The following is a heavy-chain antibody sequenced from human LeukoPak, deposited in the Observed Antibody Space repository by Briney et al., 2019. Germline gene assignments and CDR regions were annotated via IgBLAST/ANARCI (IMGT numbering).Heavy chain of an antibody. CDR2: ISAYNGDV. CDR1: GYTFTSYG. D-gene: IGHD3-22*01. Sequence: ASVKVSCKASGYTFTSYGISWVRQAPGQGPEWMGWISAYNGDVKYAQKFQGRVTMTTDTSTSTAYMELRSLRSDDTAVYYCARVGEDCYDSSGPQAGHYWGQGTLVTVSS. V-gene: IGHV1-18*01. J-gene: IGHJ4*02. CDR3: ARVGEDCYDSSGPQAGHY.